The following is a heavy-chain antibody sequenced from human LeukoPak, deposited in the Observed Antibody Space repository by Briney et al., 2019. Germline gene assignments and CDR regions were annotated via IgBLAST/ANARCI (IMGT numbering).Heavy chain of an antibody. CDR2: INHSGST. Sequence: SETLSLTCAVYGGSFSGYYWSWIRQPPGKGLEWIGEINHSGSTNHNPSLKSRVTISVDTSKNQFSLKLSSATAADTAVYYCARRTGIAVASLPYYYMDVWGKGTTVTVSS. V-gene: IGHV4-34*01. D-gene: IGHD6-19*01. J-gene: IGHJ6*03. CDR3: ARRTGIAVASLPYYYMDV. CDR1: GGSFSGYY.